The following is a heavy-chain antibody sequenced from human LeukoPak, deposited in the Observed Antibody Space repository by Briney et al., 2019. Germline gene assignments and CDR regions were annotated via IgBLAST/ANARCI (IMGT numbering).Heavy chain of an antibody. J-gene: IGHJ3*02. Sequence: PSETLSLTCTVSGGSISSYYLSWIRQPAGKGLEWIGRIYSSGSTNYNPSLKSRVTMSVDTSKNQFSLKLSSVTAADTAVYYCARGRVSPKWEGCGAFDIWGQGTMVTVSS. CDR1: GGSISSYY. CDR2: IYSSGST. D-gene: IGHD1-26*01. V-gene: IGHV4-4*07. CDR3: ARGRVSPKWEGCGAFDI.